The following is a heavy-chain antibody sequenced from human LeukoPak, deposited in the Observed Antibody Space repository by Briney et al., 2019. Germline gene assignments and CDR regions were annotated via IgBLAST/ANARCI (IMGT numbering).Heavy chain of an antibody. V-gene: IGHV4-4*07. D-gene: IGHD6-6*01. Sequence: SETLSLNCTVSGGSISSYYWSWIRQPAGKGLEWIGRVYTSGSTNYNPSLKSRVTMSVDTSKNQFSLRLSSVTAADTAVYYCARAGSFYYYGMDVWGQGTTVTVSS. CDR3: ARAGSFYYYGMDV. J-gene: IGHJ6*02. CDR1: GGSISSYY. CDR2: VYTSGST.